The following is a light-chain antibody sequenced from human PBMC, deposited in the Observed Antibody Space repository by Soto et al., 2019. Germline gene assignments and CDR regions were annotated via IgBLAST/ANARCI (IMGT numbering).Light chain of an antibody. J-gene: IGKJ4*01. CDR1: QSLTNNF. Sequence: EIVLTQSPATLSLSPGERVTLSCGASQSLTNNFLAWYQQRPGLAPKLLIFDVSTRATGIPDRFSGSGSGTDFTLTISRLEPEDFAVYYCQRFDNSTTFGGGTKVDI. V-gene: IGKV3D-20*01. CDR3: QRFDNSTT. CDR2: DVS.